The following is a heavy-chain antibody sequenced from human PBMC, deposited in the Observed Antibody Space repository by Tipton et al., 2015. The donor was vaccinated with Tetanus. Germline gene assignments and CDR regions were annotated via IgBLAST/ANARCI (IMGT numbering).Heavy chain of an antibody. Sequence: TLSLTCAVYGGSFSGYYWSWIRQPPGKGLEWIGEINHSGSTNYNPSLKSRVTISVDTSKNQFSLKLSSVTAADTAVYYCARERGVDTAHMDVWGQGTTVTVSS. CDR1: GGSFSGYY. CDR2: INHSGST. D-gene: IGHD5-18*01. CDR3: ARERGVDTAHMDV. J-gene: IGHJ6*02. V-gene: IGHV4-34*09.